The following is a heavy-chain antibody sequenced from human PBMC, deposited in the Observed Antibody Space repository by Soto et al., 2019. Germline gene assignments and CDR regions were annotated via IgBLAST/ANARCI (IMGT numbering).Heavy chain of an antibody. CDR1: GFTFTTRA. J-gene: IGHJ4*02. V-gene: IGHV3-23*01. D-gene: IGHD3-10*01. Sequence: EVQLLESGEGLVQPGGSLRLSCAASGFTFTTRAMSWVRQAPGKGLQWVSGISASGGTAYYADSVKGRLTISRDNSKNMLYLLMTSLRDDDTAVYYCTTGTQKFDYWGRGTRVTVSS. CDR3: TTGTQKFDY. CDR2: ISASGGTA.